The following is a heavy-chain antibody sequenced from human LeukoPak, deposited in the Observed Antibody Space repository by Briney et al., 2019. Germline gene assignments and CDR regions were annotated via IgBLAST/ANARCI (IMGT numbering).Heavy chain of an antibody. Sequence: SQTLSLTCTVSGGSISSGGYYWSWIRQPPGKGLEWIGEINHSGSTNYNPSLKSRVTISVDTSKNQFSLKLSSVTAADTAVYYCARAGLQDYDFWSGFPANDYYYGMDVWGQGTTVTVSS. CDR1: GGSISSGGYY. CDR3: ARAGLQDYDFWSGFPANDYYYGMDV. D-gene: IGHD3-3*01. V-gene: IGHV4-30-2*01. CDR2: INHSGST. J-gene: IGHJ6*02.